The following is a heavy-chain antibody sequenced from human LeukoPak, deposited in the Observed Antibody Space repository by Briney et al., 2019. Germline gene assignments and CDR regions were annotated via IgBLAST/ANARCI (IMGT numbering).Heavy chain of an antibody. CDR1: GFTFSSYE. CDR2: ISSSGSTI. D-gene: IGHD3-9*01. CDR3: ARDRGDYDILTGYYRYYYYGMDV. V-gene: IGHV3-48*03. Sequence: QTGGSLRLSCAASGFTFSSYEMNWVRQAPGKGLEWVSYISSSGSTIYYADSVKGRFTISRDNAKNSLYLQMNSLRAEDTAVYYCARDRGDYDILTGYYRYYYYGMDVWGKGTTVTVSS. J-gene: IGHJ6*04.